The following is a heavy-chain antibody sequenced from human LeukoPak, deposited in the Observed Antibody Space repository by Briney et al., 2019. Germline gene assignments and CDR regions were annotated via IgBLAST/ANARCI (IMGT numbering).Heavy chain of an antibody. CDR3: TRDMI. CDR2: IRSKAYGGTT. CDR1: GFRFGDYA. J-gene: IGHJ4*02. V-gene: IGHV3-49*04. D-gene: IGHD3-16*01. Sequence: GGSLRLSCTPSGFRFGDYAMSWVRQAPGKGLEWVGFIRSKAYGGTTEYAASVKGRFTISRDDSKSIAYLQMNSLKTEDTAVYYCTRDMIWGQGTLVTVSS.